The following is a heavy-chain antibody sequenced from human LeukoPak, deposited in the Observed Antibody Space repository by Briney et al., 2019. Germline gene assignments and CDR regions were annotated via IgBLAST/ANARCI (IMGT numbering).Heavy chain of an antibody. J-gene: IGHJ6*03. D-gene: IGHD6-19*01. CDR1: AYTFTSYG. V-gene: IGHV1-18*01. CDR2: ISAYNGNT. Sequence: ASVKVSCKASAYTFTSYGISWVRQAPGQGLEWMGWISAYNGNTNYAQRLHGRVTMTTDTSTSTAYMELRSLRSDDTAVYYCARVGRSGCYGDYYYMDVWGKGTTVTVSS. CDR3: ARVGRSGCYGDYYYMDV.